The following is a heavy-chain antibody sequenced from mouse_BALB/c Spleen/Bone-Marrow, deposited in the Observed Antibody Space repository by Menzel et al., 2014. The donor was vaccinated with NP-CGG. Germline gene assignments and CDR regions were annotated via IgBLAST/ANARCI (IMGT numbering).Heavy chain of an antibody. V-gene: IGHV14-3*02. D-gene: IGHD2-1*01. CDR3: ARNGNYGAWFAY. Sequence: EVKLQESGAELVKPGASVKLSCTASGFNIKDTYMHWVKQRPEQGLEWIGRIDPANGNTKYDPKFQGKATITADTSPNTAYLQLSSLTSEDTAVYYCARNGNYGAWFAYWGQGTLVTVSA. J-gene: IGHJ3*01. CDR1: GFNIKDTY. CDR2: IDPANGNT.